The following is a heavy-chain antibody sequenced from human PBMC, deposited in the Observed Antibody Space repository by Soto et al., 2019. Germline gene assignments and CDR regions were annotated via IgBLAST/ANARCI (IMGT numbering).Heavy chain of an antibody. CDR1: GYTFTGYY. J-gene: IGHJ6*02. CDR3: ARGSAWFGIIYYYYGMDV. Sequence: ASVKVSCKASGYTFTGYYMHWVRQAPGQGLEWMGWINPKSGGTNYAQKFQGRVTMTRDTSISTAYMELSRLRSDDTAVYYCARGSAWFGIIYYYYGMDVWGQGTTVTVSS. CDR2: INPKSGGT. D-gene: IGHD3-10*01. V-gene: IGHV1-2*02.